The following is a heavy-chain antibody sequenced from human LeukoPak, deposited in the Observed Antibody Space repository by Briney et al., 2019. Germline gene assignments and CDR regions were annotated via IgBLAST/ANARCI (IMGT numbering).Heavy chain of an antibody. J-gene: IGHJ4*02. V-gene: IGHV1-18*01. Sequence: ASVKVSCKASGYTFTSYGISWVRQAPGQGLEWMGWISAYNGNTNYAQKLQGRVTMTTDTSTSTAYMELRSLRSDDTAVSYCARLYYDILTGYYSYFDYWGQGTLVTVSS. CDR2: ISAYNGNT. CDR3: ARLYYDILTGYYSYFDY. D-gene: IGHD3-9*01. CDR1: GYTFTSYG.